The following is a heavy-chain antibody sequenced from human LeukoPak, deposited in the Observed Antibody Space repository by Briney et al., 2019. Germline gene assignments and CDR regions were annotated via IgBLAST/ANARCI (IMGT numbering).Heavy chain of an antibody. V-gene: IGHV4-30-2*01. J-gene: IGHJ4*02. Sequence: PSETLSLTCTVSGFSINTGGYSWNWIQQPPGQGLEWIGSIYHRGSTSYTPSLASRVTISLDTSENQFSLKLSSVAAADTAVYYCARDRGSGYFDYWGQGALVTVSS. D-gene: IGHD3-10*01. CDR1: GFSINTGGYS. CDR2: IYHRGST. CDR3: ARDRGSGYFDY.